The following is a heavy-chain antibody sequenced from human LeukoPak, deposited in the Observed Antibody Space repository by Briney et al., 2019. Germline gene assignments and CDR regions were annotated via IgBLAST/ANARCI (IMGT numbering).Heavy chain of an antibody. Sequence: PGGSLRLSCAASGFTFRRYDMHWARQAPGRGLEWVSAIGTAGDTYYPGSVKGRFTISRENAENSVYLQMNNLRAEDTAVYYCARDRHDYGDHTGAYWFFDLWGRGTLVTVSS. CDR3: ARDRHDYGDHTGAYWFFDL. CDR1: GFTFRRYD. D-gene: IGHD4-17*01. V-gene: IGHV3-13*01. CDR2: IGTAGDT. J-gene: IGHJ2*01.